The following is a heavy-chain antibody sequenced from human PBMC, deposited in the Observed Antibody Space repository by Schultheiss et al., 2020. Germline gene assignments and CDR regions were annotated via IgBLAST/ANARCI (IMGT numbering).Heavy chain of an antibody. CDR1: GGSISSYY. CDR3: ARGGCYLGMDV. V-gene: IGHV4-4*09. CDR2: IHRSGRT. Sequence: SQTLSLTCTVSGGSISSYYWSWIRQPPGKGMEWIGAIHRSGRTNYNPSLESRVTISVDTSKNQFSLKLSSVTAADTAVYYCARGGCYLGMDVWGQGNKVNGSS. J-gene: IGHJ6*02. D-gene: IGHD5-12*01.